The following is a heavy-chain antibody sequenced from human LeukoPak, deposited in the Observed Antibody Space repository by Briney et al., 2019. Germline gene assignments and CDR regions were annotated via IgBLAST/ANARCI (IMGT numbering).Heavy chain of an antibody. CDR1: GVSISSDY. Sequence: SETLSLTCTVSGVSISSDYWSWVRQAPGKGLEWVGYIYYSGSTNYNPSLKRRVSISVDTYKTQFSLKLSSVTAAATAVYYCAISITGTTPWFDSWGQGTLVTVSS. CDR3: AISITGTTPWFDS. D-gene: IGHD1-7*01. J-gene: IGHJ5*01. V-gene: IGHV4-59*01. CDR2: IYYSGST.